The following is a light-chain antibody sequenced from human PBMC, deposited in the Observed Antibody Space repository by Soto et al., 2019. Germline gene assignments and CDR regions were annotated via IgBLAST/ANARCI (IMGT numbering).Light chain of an antibody. J-gene: IGLJ3*02. CDR1: ASTVGTNY. CDR2: EDN. Sequence: QSVLTQPPSVSAAPGQRVTISCSGSASTVGTNYVSWYQQLPGTAPKLLIYEDNKRPSGIPDRFSGAKSGTSATLGITGLQTGDEANYYCGTWDSSLSDDWVFGGGTKLTVL. V-gene: IGLV1-51*02. CDR3: GTWDSSLSDDWV.